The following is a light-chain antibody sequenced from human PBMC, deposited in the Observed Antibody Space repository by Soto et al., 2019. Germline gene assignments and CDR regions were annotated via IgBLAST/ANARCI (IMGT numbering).Light chain of an antibody. CDR2: NTN. Sequence: QSVLTQPPSASGTPGQRVTISCSGSSSNVGSNSVNWYQQLPGTAPKLLIYNTNDRPSGVPDRFSGSKSGTSASLAISGLQSEDEADYYCAAWQDSLNGVVFGEGTKLTVL. J-gene: IGLJ2*01. CDR1: SSNVGSNS. V-gene: IGLV1-44*01. CDR3: AAWQDSLNGVV.